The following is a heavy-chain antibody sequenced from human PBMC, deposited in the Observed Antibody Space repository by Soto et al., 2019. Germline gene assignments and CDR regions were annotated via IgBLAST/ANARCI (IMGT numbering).Heavy chain of an antibody. CDR1: GGSISSGGYY. D-gene: IGHD6-13*01. J-gene: IGHJ4*02. V-gene: IGHV4-31*03. Sequence: QVQLQESCPGLVKPSQTLSLTCTVSGGSISSGGYYWSWIRQHPVKGLEWIGYIYYRWSTYYNPSLKSRVTISVDTSKNHFSLKLSSVTAADTAVYYCARRSSSWSFDYCGQGTLVTGSS. CDR2: IYYRWST. CDR3: ARRSSSWSFDY.